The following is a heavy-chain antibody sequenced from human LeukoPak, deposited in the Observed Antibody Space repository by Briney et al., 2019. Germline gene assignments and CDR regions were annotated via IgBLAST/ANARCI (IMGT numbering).Heavy chain of an antibody. CDR2: IIPIFGTA. J-gene: IGHJ4*02. Sequence: SVKVSCKASGGTFSSYAISWVRPAPGQGLEWMGGIIPIFGTANYAQKFQGRVTITTDESTSTAYMELSSLRSEDTAVYYCARDTYYYDSSGYWSWGYWGQGTLVTVSS. V-gene: IGHV1-69*05. D-gene: IGHD3-22*01. CDR3: ARDTYYYDSSGYWSWGY. CDR1: GGTFSSYA.